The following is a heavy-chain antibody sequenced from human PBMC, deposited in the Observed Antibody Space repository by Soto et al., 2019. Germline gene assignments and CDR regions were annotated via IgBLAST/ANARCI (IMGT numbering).Heavy chain of an antibody. Sequence: QVKLQESGPGLVKPSETLSLTCTVSGGSISSYYWSWIRQPPGKGLEWIGYIYYSGSTNYNPSLKSRVTISVDTSKSQSSLKLSSVTAADTAVYYCARCSSTSCYAFDIWGQGTMVTVSS. CDR1: GGSISSYY. D-gene: IGHD2-2*01. CDR2: IYYSGST. J-gene: IGHJ3*02. V-gene: IGHV4-59*01. CDR3: ARCSSTSCYAFDI.